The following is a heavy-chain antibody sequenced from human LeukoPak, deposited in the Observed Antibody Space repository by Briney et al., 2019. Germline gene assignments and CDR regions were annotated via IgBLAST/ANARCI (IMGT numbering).Heavy chain of an antibody. V-gene: IGHV3-7*01. D-gene: IGHD5-12*01. CDR2: IKQDGSET. Sequence: GGPLRLSCAASGFTYSNNWMSWVRQAPGKGLEWVATIKQDGSETYYVDSVKGRFTISRDNAKNSLYLQTNSLRGEDTAVYYCARVQWLRDDVFDVWGQGTMVTVSS. CDR3: ARVQWLRDDVFDV. CDR1: GFTYSNNW. J-gene: IGHJ3*01.